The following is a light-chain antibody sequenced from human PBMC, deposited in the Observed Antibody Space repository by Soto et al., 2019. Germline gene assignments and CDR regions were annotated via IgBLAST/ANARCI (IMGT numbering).Light chain of an antibody. CDR3: QSYESSLSGWV. CDR1: SSNIGAGYD. CDR2: ANN. V-gene: IGLV1-40*01. Sequence: QSVLTQPPSVPGAPGQRVTISCTGSSSNIGAGYDVHWYQQLPGTAPKLLIYANNNRPSGVPDRFSGSKSGTSASLAITGLQAEDEADYYCQSYESSLSGWVFGGGTKVTVL. J-gene: IGLJ3*02.